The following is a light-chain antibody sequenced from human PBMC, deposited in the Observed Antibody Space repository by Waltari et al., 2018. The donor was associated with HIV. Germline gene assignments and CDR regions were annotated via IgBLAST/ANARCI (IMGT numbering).Light chain of an antibody. CDR3: SSYSLVNTAL. V-gene: IGLV2-14*03. Sequence: QSALTQPASVSGSPGQSITISCTGTGRDLGDYNYVSWYQHHPGRAPKLVIYDVTKRPAGVSNRFSGSKSGYTASLTISGLQAEDEADYYCSSYSLVNTALFGGGTKLTVL. CDR2: DVT. CDR1: GRDLGDYNY. J-gene: IGLJ2*01.